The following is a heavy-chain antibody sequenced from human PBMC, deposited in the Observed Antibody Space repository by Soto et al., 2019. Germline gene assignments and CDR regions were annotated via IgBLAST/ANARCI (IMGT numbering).Heavy chain of an antibody. D-gene: IGHD3-9*01. J-gene: IGHJ4*02. CDR3: AKGDTYHDILTGLDY. Sequence: PGGSLRLSCAASGFTFSTYGMHWVRQAPGKGLEWVAVISYDGSNKYYADSVKGRFTISRDNSKNTLYLQMNSLRTEDTAIYYCAKGDTYHDILTGLDYWGQGTLVTVSS. CDR1: GFTFSTYG. V-gene: IGHV3-30*18. CDR2: ISYDGSNK.